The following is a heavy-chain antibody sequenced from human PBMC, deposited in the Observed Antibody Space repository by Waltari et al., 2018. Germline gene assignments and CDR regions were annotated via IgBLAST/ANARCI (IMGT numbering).Heavy chain of an antibody. CDR1: GFTFDDYG. J-gene: IGHJ3*02. D-gene: IGHD3-22*01. V-gene: IGHV3-9*01. Sequence: EVQLVESGGGLVQPGRSLRLSCVGSGFTFDDYGMHWVRQPPGKGRELVSGINWNSSSGGYWESVKGRFIISRDNARNSLYLQMNSLTTEDTALYYCVKKNDEVFDRNGLVYDAFDMWGQGTMVTVSS. CDR2: INWNSSSG. CDR3: VKKNDEVFDRNGLVYDAFDM.